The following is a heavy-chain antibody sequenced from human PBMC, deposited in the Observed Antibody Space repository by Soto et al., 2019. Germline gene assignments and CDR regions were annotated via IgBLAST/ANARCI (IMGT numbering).Heavy chain of an antibody. V-gene: IGHV1-18*01. CDR3: TREVVGYCSGGSCYRGVYYYYYMNV. D-gene: IGHD2-15*01. CDR2: ISAYNGNT. J-gene: IGHJ6*03. Sequence: GASVKVSCKASGYTFTSYGISWVRQAPGQGLEWMGWISAYNGNTNYAQKLQGRVTMTTDTSTSTAYMELRSLRSDDTAVYYCTREVVGYCSGGSCYRGVYYYYYMNVWGKGTTLTAPS. CDR1: GYTFTSYG.